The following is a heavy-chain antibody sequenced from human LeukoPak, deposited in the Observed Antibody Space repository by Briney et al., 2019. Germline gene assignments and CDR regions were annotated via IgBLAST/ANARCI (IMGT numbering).Heavy chain of an antibody. CDR1: GFSFDDYA. J-gene: IGHJ5*01. CDR3: ARESDSSGWYDS. D-gene: IGHD3-22*01. V-gene: IGHV3-43*02. Sequence: GSLRLFCAAPGFSFDDYAIHWVCQAPGKGLEWVSLISGDGGSTFYADSVEGRFTISRDNSKNSLYLQMSSLRSEDTALYYCARESDSSGWYDSWGQGNLVSVSS. CDR2: ISGDGGST.